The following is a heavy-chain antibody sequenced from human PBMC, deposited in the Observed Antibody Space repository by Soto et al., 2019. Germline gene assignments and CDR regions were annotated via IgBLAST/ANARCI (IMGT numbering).Heavy chain of an antibody. CDR3: VGGQYYFDY. J-gene: IGHJ4*02. V-gene: IGHV3-30*03. CDR2: ISYDGSNK. Sequence: QVQLVESGGGVVQPGNSLRLSCAASGFPFTAYGMHWVREGPGKGLEWVVVISYDGSNKFYADSVKGRFTISRDNAKNTLYLQMNSLRPEDTALYYCVGGQYYFDYRGQGTLVTVSS. D-gene: IGHD3-10*01. CDR1: GFPFTAYG.